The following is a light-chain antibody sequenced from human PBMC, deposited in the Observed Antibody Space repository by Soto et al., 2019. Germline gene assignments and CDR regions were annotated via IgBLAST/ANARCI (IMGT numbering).Light chain of an antibody. CDR2: GAS. Sequence: EIVLTQSPATLSLSPGERATLSCRASQSVSAYLAWYQQKPGQAPRLLIYGASNRATGIPARFSGSGSGTDFTLTISSLEPEDFAVYYCQQRSNWPPWTFGQGTRVEMK. V-gene: IGKV3-11*01. J-gene: IGKJ1*01. CDR1: QSVSAY. CDR3: QQRSNWPPWT.